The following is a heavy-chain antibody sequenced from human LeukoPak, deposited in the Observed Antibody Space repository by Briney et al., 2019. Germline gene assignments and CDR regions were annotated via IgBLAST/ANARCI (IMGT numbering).Heavy chain of an antibody. V-gene: IGHV3-30*03. CDR1: GFTFSSYG. J-gene: IGHJ3*01. Sequence: GGSLRLSCAASGFTFSSYGMHWVRQAPGKGLEWVAVISYDGSNKYYADSVKGRFTISRDNSKNTLYLQMNSLRPEDTALYYCARPSVTTGVDAFDFWGQGTMVTVSS. CDR3: ARPSVTTGVDAFDF. D-gene: IGHD4-17*01. CDR2: ISYDGSNK.